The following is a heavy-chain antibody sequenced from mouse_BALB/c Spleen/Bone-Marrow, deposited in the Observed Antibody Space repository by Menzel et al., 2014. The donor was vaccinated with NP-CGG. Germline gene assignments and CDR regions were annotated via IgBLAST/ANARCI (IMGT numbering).Heavy chain of an antibody. V-gene: IGHV1-9*01. CDR3: ARSPY. Sequence: QVQLKQSGAELMTPGASVKISCKATGYTFNSYWIEWVKQKPGHGLEWIGEILPGSGITNYNEKFKVKATFNADTSSNTAYMQLSSLTSEDSAVYYCARSPYWGQGTLVTVSA. CDR2: ILPGSGIT. CDR1: GYTFNSYW. J-gene: IGHJ3*01.